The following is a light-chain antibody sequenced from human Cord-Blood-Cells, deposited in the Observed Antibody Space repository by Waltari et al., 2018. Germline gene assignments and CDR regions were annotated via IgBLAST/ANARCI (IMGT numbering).Light chain of an antibody. V-gene: IGKV3-11*01. CDR2: DAS. CDR3: QQRSNWPIT. J-gene: IGKJ5*01. CDR1: QSVSSY. Sequence: EIVLTQSPATLSLSPGERATLSCRASQSVSSYLAWYQQKPGQAPSLLIYDASNRASGIPARFSGSGSVTDFTLTIRSLEPEDFAVYYCQQRSNWPITFGQGTRLEIK.